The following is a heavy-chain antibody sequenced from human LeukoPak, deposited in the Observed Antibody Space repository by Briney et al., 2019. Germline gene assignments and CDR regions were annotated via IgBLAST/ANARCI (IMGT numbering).Heavy chain of an antibody. D-gene: IGHD6-19*01. CDR2: IYYSGST. V-gene: IGHV4-39*01. CDR3: ARAPGSSGWYREYNWFDP. CDR1: GGSISSSSYY. J-gene: IGHJ5*02. Sequence: SETLSLTCTVSGGSISSSSYYWGWIRQPPGKGLEWIGSIYYSGSTYYNPSLKSRVTISVDTSKNQFSLKLSSVTAADTAVYYCARAPGSSGWYREYNWFDPWGQGTLVTVSS.